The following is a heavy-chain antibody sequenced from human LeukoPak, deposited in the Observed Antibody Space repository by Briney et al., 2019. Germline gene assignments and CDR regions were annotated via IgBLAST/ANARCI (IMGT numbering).Heavy chain of an antibody. CDR3: AKDLRPGHYYYSGMDV. CDR2: ISSSSSYI. V-gene: IGHV3-21*01. D-gene: IGHD2-8*02. J-gene: IGHJ6*02. Sequence: PGGSLRLSCAASGFTFSSYSMNWVRQAPGKGLEWVSSISSSSSYIYYADSVKGRFTISRDNTRNTLYLQMNSLRPEDTAVYYCAKDLRPGHYYYSGMDVWGQGTTVTVSS. CDR1: GFTFSSYS.